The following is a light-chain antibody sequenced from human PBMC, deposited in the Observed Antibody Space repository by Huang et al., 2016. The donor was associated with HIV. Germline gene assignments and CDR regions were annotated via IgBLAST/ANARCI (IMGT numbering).Light chain of an antibody. CDR3: QQSARTPRT. V-gene: IGKV1-39*01. Sequence: DIQITQSPSSLSASVGDRVNITCRASQNINRYLNWYQQRPGEAPKLLIHGASILQSRVPSRFTGSWSGTDFTLTISSLQPEDSATYYCQQSARTPRTFGQGTKLEI. J-gene: IGKJ2*01. CDR1: QNINRY. CDR2: GAS.